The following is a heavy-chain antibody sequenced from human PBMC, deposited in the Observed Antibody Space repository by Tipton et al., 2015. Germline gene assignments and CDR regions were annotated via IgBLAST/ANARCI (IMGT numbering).Heavy chain of an antibody. V-gene: IGHV3-23*01. D-gene: IGHD3-3*01. CDR3: AKVRPRYLQWPIGNQ. CDR2: ISGTGDST. J-gene: IGHJ4*02. Sequence: SLRLSCAASGFTFSSHAMSWVRQAPGKGLEWVSVISGTGDSTYYADSVKGRFTISRDNSKNSLYLQMNSLRAEDTAVYYCAKVRPRYLQWPIGNQWGQGILVTVSS. CDR1: GFTFSSHA.